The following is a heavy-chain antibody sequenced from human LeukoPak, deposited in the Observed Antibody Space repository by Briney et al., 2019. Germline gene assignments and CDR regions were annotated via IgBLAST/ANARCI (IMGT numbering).Heavy chain of an antibody. Sequence: GSLRLSCAASGFTLSNSWIHWVRQAPGKGLVWVSRINSDWSTTTYADSVKGRFTISRDNAKNTLYLQMNSLRAEDTAVYYCARAARADCTSPTCHSWLAPWGQGTQVTVSS. V-gene: IGHV3-74*01. J-gene: IGHJ5*02. CDR2: INSDWSTT. D-gene: IGHD2/OR15-2a*01. CDR1: GFTLSNSW. CDR3: ARAARADCTSPTCHSWLAP.